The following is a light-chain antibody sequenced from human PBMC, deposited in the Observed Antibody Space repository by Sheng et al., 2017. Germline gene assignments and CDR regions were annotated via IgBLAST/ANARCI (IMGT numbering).Light chain of an antibody. J-gene: IGLJ2*01. Sequence: SYVLTQPPSVSVAPGQTARITCGENNIGTKSVHWYQQKPGQAPVLVVYDDSDRPSGIPERFSGSKSGNTATLTISRVEAGDEADYYCQVWDNSNDHSVVFGGGTKADRP. CDR1: NIGTKS. CDR3: QVWDNSNDHSVV. V-gene: IGLV3-21*02. CDR2: DDS.